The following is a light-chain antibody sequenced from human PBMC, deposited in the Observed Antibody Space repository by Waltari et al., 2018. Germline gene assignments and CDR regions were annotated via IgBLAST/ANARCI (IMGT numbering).Light chain of an antibody. CDR1: SGHSSNV. V-gene: IGLV4-69*01. J-gene: IGLJ3*02. CDR2: VNSDGSQ. Sequence: QLVLTQSPSASASLGASVKLTCTLSSGHSSNVIAWLQQQPEKGPRYLMKVNSDGSQSKGDEIPDRFSCSSSGTERYRTLSSLQSEDEADYYCQTGGHGTWVFGGGTKLTVL. CDR3: QTGGHGTWV.